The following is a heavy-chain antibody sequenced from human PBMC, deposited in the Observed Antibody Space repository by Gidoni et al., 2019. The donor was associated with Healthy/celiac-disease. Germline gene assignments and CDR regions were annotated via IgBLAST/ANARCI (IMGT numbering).Heavy chain of an antibody. V-gene: IGHV3-21*01. CDR2: ISSISSYI. Sequence: EVQLVESGGCLVKPGGSLRLSCSASGFTFSSYRMNWVRHAPGKGLEWVSSISSISSYIYYADSVKCRCTISRDNAKNSLYRQMNSLRAEDTAVYYCARRIAAAGSYYFDYWGQGTLVTVSS. CDR3: ARRIAAAGSYYFDY. CDR1: GFTFSSYR. D-gene: IGHD6-13*01. J-gene: IGHJ4*02.